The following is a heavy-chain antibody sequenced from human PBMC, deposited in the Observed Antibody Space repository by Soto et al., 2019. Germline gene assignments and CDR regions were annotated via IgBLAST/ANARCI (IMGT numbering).Heavy chain of an antibody. CDR1: GFTFSSYA. Sequence: GGSLRLSCSASGFTFSSYAMHWVRQAPGKGLEYVSAISSNGGSTYYADSVKGRFTISRDNSKNTLYLQMSSLRAEDTAVYYCVKPIIALAASGWFDPWGQGTLVTVS. CDR3: VKPIIALAASGWFDP. V-gene: IGHV3-64D*06. CDR2: ISSNGGST. D-gene: IGHD6-19*01. J-gene: IGHJ5*02.